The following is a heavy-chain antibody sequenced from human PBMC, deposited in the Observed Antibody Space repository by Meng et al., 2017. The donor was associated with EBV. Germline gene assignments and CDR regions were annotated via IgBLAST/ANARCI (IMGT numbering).Heavy chain of an antibody. V-gene: IGHV3-74*01. J-gene: IGHJ4*02. CDR1: GFTFSRFW. CDR2: TNEDGGIT. Sequence: EVQLVESGGGPVRPGGSLRLSCAVSGFTFSRFWMHWVRQVPGKGLVWVARTNEDGGITNYADSVKGRFIISRDNTRNTLYLQMNSLRDEDTAVYFCSRDLAGPFDDWGQGTLVTVSS. CDR3: SRDLAGPFDD.